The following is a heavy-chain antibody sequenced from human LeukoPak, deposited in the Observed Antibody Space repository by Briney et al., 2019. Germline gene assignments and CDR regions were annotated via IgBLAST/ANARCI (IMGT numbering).Heavy chain of an antibody. Sequence: GGSLRHSCAASGFTFSSYAMSWVRQAPGKGLEWVSAISGSGGSTYYADSVKGRFTISRDNSKNTLYLQMNSLRAEDTAVYYCAKDGVRYYYDSSGYYHYWGQGTLVTVSS. CDR3: AKDGVRYYYDSSGYYHY. D-gene: IGHD3-22*01. CDR1: GFTFSSYA. J-gene: IGHJ4*02. V-gene: IGHV3-23*01. CDR2: ISGSGGST.